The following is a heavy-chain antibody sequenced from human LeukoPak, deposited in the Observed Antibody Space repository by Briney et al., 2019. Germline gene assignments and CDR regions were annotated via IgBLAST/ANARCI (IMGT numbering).Heavy chain of an antibody. D-gene: IGHD3-3*02. CDR2: VSNSGTT. Sequence: SETLSLTCTVSNGSTSLHFWRWIRQSPGKGLEWIGYVSNSGTTHYNPSLKSRVTISVDTSKSHLSLKLSSVTAADTAVYYCASGISVDPDTFDIWGPGTMVTVSP. CDR1: NGSTSLHF. V-gene: IGHV4-4*08. CDR3: ASGISVDPDTFDI. J-gene: IGHJ3*02.